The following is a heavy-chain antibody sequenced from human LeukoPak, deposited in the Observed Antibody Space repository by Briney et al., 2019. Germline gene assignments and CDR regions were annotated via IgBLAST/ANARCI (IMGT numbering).Heavy chain of an antibody. D-gene: IGHD6-19*01. Sequence: GGSLRLSCAASGFTFSNYSMNWVRQAPGKGLEWVSSISSSSSYIYYADSVKGRFTISRDNAKNSLYLQMNSMRAEDTAVYYCASGYSSGWSLDAFDIWGQGTMVTVSS. CDR3: ASGYSSGWSLDAFDI. CDR1: GFTFSNYS. J-gene: IGHJ3*02. CDR2: ISSSSSYI. V-gene: IGHV3-21*01.